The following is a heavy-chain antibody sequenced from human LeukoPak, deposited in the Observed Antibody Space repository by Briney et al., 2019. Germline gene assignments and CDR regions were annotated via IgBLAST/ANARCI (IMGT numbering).Heavy chain of an antibody. CDR1: GFTFDGHT. CDR3: ARDGQAVRYYYYMDV. J-gene: IGHJ6*03. Sequence: PGGSLRLSCAASGFTFDGHTMHWVRQRPGKGLEWVSLISWDGGRAYYADSVKGRFIISRDNSKNSLYLQTNSLGTEDTALYFCARDGQAVRYYYYMDVWGKGTTVTVSS. CDR2: ISWDGGRA. V-gene: IGHV3-43*01. D-gene: IGHD6-6*01.